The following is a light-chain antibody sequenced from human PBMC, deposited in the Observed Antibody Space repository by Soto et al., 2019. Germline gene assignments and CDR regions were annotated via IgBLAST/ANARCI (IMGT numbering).Light chain of an antibody. CDR2: DAS. CDR1: QSVSSY. Sequence: EIVLTQSPATLSVSLGDSATLSCRASQSVSSYLAWYQQKPGQAPRLLIYDASNRATGIPARFSGSGSGTDFTLTISSLEPEDFAVYYCQQRSNFGQGTRLEIK. V-gene: IGKV3-11*01. J-gene: IGKJ5*01. CDR3: QQRSN.